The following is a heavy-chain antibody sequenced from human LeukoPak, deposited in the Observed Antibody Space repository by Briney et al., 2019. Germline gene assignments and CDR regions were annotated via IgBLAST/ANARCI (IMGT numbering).Heavy chain of an antibody. J-gene: IGHJ4*02. Sequence: PPESLSLSCTVTGGSVSSGRYYRNWSRPPPGKVLEWIGYIYYSGSTNYNPSLKSRVTISVDTSKNQFSLKLSSVTAADTAVYYCARGPTVDYDILTGYYRFDYWGQGTLVTVFS. CDR2: IYYSGST. CDR3: ARGPTVDYDILTGYYRFDY. V-gene: IGHV4-61*01. CDR1: GGSVSSGRYY. D-gene: IGHD3-9*01.